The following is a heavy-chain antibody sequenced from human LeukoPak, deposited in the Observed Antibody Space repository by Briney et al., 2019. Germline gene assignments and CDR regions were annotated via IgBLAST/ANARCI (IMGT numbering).Heavy chain of an antibody. CDR2: IKQDGSEK. CDR3: ASPPITVYSI. Sequence: PGGSLRLSCAASGFTFSRYWMSWVRQAPGKGLEWVANIKQDGSEKYYVDSVKGRFTISRDNAKNSLYLQMNSLRAEDTAVYYCASPPITVYSIWGQGTLVTVSS. J-gene: IGHJ4*02. V-gene: IGHV3-7*01. D-gene: IGHD1-14*01. CDR1: GFTFSRYW.